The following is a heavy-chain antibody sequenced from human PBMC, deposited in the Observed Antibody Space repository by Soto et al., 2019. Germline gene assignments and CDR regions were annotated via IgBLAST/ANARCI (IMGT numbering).Heavy chain of an antibody. CDR2: ISAYNGNT. CDR1: GYTFTSYG. D-gene: IGHD6-13*01. Sequence: ASVKVSCKASGYTFTSYGIGWVRQAPGQGLEWMGWISAYNGNTNYAQKLQGRVTMTTDTSTSTAYMELRSLRSDDTAVYYCARDTIAAASQYFDYWGQGTLVTVSS. V-gene: IGHV1-18*01. CDR3: ARDTIAAASQYFDY. J-gene: IGHJ4*02.